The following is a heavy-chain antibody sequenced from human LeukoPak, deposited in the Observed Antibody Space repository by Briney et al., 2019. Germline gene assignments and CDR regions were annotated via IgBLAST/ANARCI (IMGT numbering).Heavy chain of an antibody. J-gene: IGHJ3*02. CDR1: GFTFSSDW. CDR3: ARDRYSYGSGSFYAFDI. CDR2: IKQDGSEK. D-gene: IGHD3-10*01. V-gene: IGHV3-7*01. Sequence: GGSLRLSCAASGFTFSSDWMSWVRQAPGKGLEWVANIKQDGSEKYYVDSVKGRFTISRDNAKNSLFLQMNRLRAEDTAVYYCARDRYSYGSGSFYAFDIWGQGTMVSVSS.